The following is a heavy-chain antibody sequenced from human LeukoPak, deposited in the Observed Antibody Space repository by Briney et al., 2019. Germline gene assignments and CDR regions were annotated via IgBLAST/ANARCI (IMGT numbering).Heavy chain of an antibody. CDR3: ARAPGGYSVDY. CDR2: INPNSGGT. D-gene: IGHD6-13*01. V-gene: IGHV1-2*02. J-gene: IGHJ4*02. Sequence: ASVKVSCKASGYTFTDYYMHRVRQAPGQGLEWMGWINPNSGGTNYAQKFQGRVTMTRDTSISTAYMELSRLRSDDTAVYYCARAPGGYSVDYWGQGTLVTVSS. CDR1: GYTFTDYY.